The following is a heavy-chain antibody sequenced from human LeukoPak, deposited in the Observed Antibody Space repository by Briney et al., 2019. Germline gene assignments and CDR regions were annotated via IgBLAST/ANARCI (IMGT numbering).Heavy chain of an antibody. D-gene: IGHD2-15*01. CDR2: IRYDGSNK. CDR1: GFTFSSYG. V-gene: IGHV3-30*02. Sequence: GGSLRLSCAASGFTFSSYGMHWVRQAPGKGLEWVAFIRYDGSNKYYTDSAQGRFTVSRDNAKNSLYLQMNSLRVEDTAVYYCVRGGKDVIVVVAGKAVNWFDPWGQGTLVTVSS. J-gene: IGHJ5*02. CDR3: VRGGKDVIVVVAGKAVNWFDP.